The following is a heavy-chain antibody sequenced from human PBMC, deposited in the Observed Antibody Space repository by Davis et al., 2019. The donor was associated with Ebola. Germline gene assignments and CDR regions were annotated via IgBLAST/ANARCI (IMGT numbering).Heavy chain of an antibody. CDR3: ARDGPSAWKTAQYFQH. CDR2: LGTSADI. J-gene: IGHJ1*01. V-gene: IGHV3-69-1*01. CDR1: GVVFRPNL. Sequence: SLNLPCAASGVVFRPNLLRSVRQSPGPALESVSTLGTSADIYYAESVKGRFTIFRDNSKNSVYLRMHSLRVEDTAVYYCARDGPSAWKTAQYFQHWGQGTLVTVSS. D-gene: IGHD6-19*01.